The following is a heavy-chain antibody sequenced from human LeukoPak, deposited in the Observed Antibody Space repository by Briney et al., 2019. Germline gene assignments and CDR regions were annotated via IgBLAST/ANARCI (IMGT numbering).Heavy chain of an antibody. V-gene: IGHV3-30*18. CDR2: ISYDGSNK. CDR1: GFTFSSYA. J-gene: IGHJ4*02. Sequence: PGGSLRLSCAASGFTFSSYAMTWVRQAPGKGLEWVAVISYDGSNKYYADSVKGRFTISRDNSKNTLYLQMNSLRAEDTAVYYCAKGRNPDMATTPEFDYWGQGTLVTVSS. CDR3: AKGRNPDMATTPEFDY. D-gene: IGHD5-24*01.